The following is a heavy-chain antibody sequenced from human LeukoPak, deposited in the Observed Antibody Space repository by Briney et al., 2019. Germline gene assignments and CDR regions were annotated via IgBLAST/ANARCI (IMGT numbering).Heavy chain of an antibody. CDR1: GFSFTSYW. CDR3: ARQPYDSSGYYRGAFDI. J-gene: IGHJ3*02. CDR2: IFPGDSDT. Sequence: GESLKISCKGSGFSFTSYWIGWVRQMPGKGLEWMGIIFPGDSDTRYTPSFQGQVTISADKSISTAYLQWSSLKASDTAIYYCARQPYDSSGYYRGAFDIWGQGTVVTVPS. V-gene: IGHV5-51*01. D-gene: IGHD3-22*01.